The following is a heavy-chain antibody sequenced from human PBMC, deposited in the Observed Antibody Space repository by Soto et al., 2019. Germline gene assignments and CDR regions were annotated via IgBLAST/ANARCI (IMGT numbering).Heavy chain of an antibody. CDR2: IIPILGIA. CDR3: ASPQGVAARAYDY. CDR1: GGTFSSYT. D-gene: IGHD6-6*01. Sequence: GASVKVSCKASGGTFSSYTISWVRQAPGQGLEWMGRIIPILGIANYAQKFQGRVTITADKSTSTAYMELSSLRSEDTAVYYCASPQGVAARAYDYWGQGTLVTVSS. V-gene: IGHV1-69*02. J-gene: IGHJ4*02.